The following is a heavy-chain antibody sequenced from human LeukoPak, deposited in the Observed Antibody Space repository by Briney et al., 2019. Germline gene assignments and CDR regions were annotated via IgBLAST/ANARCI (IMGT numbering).Heavy chain of an antibody. CDR2: IKQDASQE. CDR3: ARGVVYPAWSGPHWSDY. Sequence: GGSLRLSFAASGFTFSSYWMSWVRKPPGKGREWVARIKQDASQEYHVDSVKGRFTISRDNAKNSLYLQMNSLRAEDTAVYYCARGVVYPAWSGPHWSDYWGQGALVTVYS. CDR1: GFTFSSYW. V-gene: IGHV3-7*01. J-gene: IGHJ4*02. D-gene: IGHD3-3*01.